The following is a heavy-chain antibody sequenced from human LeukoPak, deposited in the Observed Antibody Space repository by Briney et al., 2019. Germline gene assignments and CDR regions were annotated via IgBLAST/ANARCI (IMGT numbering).Heavy chain of an antibody. Sequence: PSETLSLTCAVSGYSISSGYYWGWIRQPPGKGLEGSGSIYHIGSTYYNPSLKSRVTISVDTSKTQFSLKLSSVTAADTAVYYCARHGDYYGSGSYYYYYMDVWGKGTTVTVSS. CDR1: GYSISSGYY. D-gene: IGHD3-10*01. CDR2: IYHIGST. CDR3: ARHGDYYGSGSYYYYYMDV. V-gene: IGHV4-38-2*01. J-gene: IGHJ6*03.